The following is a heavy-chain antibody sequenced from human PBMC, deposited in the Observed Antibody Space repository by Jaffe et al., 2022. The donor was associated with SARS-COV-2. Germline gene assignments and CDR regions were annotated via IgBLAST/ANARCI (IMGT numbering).Heavy chain of an antibody. Sequence: EVQLVESGGGLIQPGGSLRLSCAASGFTVSSNYMSWVRQAPGKGLEWVSVIYSGGSTYYADSVKGRFTISRDNSKNTLYLQMNSLRAEDTAVYYCARAHYYGSGSYDYYFDYWGQGTLVTVSS. CDR2: IYSGGST. D-gene: IGHD3-10*01. V-gene: IGHV3-53*01. CDR1: GFTVSSNY. J-gene: IGHJ4*02. CDR3: ARAHYYGSGSYDYYFDY.